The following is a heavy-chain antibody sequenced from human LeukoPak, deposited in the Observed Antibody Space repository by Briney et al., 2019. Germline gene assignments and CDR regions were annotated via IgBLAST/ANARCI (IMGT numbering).Heavy chain of an antibody. CDR2: IYYGGST. J-gene: IGHJ4*02. CDR3: ARAFGVVIYFDY. V-gene: IGHV4-59*08. CDR1: GGSLSSYY. D-gene: IGHD3-3*01. Sequence: SETLSLTCTVSGGSLSSYYWSWIRQPPGKGLEWIGYIYYGGSTNYNPSLKSRVTISVDTSKNHFSLKLTSVTAADTAVYYCARAFGVVIYFDYWGQGTLVTVSS.